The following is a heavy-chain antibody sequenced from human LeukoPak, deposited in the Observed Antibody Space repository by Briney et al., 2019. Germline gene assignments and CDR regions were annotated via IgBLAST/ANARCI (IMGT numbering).Heavy chain of an antibody. J-gene: IGHJ4*02. CDR2: IIPIFGTA. CDR3: ARDERVGTWYYDFWREPY. Sequence: GSSVKVSCKASGGTFSSYAISWVRQAPGQGLEWMGGIIPIFGTANYAQKFQGRVTITADESTSTAYMELSSLRSEDTAVYYCARDERVGTWYYDFWREPYWGQGTLVTVSS. V-gene: IGHV1-69*01. CDR1: GGTFSSYA. D-gene: IGHD3-3*01.